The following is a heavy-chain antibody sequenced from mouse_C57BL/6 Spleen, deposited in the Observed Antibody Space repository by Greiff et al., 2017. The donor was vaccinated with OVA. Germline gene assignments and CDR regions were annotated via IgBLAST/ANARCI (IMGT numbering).Heavy chain of an antibody. CDR1: GFTFSSYG. Sequence: EVHLVESGGDLVKPGGSLKLSCAASGFTFSSYGMSWVRQTPDKRLEWVATISSGGSYTYYPDSVKGRFTISRDNAKNTLYLQMSSLKSEDTAMYYCATYGNYNFDYWGQGTTLTVSS. D-gene: IGHD2-1*01. J-gene: IGHJ2*01. CDR2: ISSGGSYT. V-gene: IGHV5-6*01. CDR3: ATYGNYNFDY.